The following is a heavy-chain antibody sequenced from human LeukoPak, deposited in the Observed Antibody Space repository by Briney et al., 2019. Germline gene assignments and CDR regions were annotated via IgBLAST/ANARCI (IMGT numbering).Heavy chain of an antibody. D-gene: IGHD1-26*01. J-gene: IGHJ4*02. CDR2: IYYSGST. V-gene: IGHV4-59*04. CDR1: GGSISSYY. CDR3: ASLRERSYYARGFDY. Sequence: SETLSLTCTVSGGSISSYYWSWIRQPPGKGLEWIGYIYYSGSTYYNPSLKSRVTISVDTSKNQFSLKLSSVTAADTAVYYCASLRERSYYARGFDYWGQGTLVTVSS.